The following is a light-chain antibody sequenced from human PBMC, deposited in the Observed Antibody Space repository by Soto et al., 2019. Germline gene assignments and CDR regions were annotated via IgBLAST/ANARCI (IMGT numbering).Light chain of an antibody. Sequence: DIQMTRTPSSLSASVGDRVTITCRASQGISSWLAWYQQKPGKAPKLLIYVASILQSGVTSRFSGSGSGTDFTLTISSLQPEDSATYYCRQANSFPWTFGQGTKVEVK. CDR3: RQANSFPWT. CDR2: VAS. V-gene: IGKV1-12*01. CDR1: QGISSW. J-gene: IGKJ1*01.